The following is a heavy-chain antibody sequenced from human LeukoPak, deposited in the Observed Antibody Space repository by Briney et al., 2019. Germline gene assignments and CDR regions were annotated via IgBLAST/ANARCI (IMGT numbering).Heavy chain of an antibody. D-gene: IGHD5-18*01. J-gene: IGHJ4*02. CDR2: IIPIFGTA. CDR3: ARTAGIQLWGNFDY. CDR1: GGTFSSYA. V-gene: IGHV1-69*13. Sequence: GASVKVSCKASGGTFSSYAISWVRQAPGQGLEWMGGIIPIFGTANYAQKFQGRVTVTADESTSTAYMELSSLRSEDTAVYYCARTAGIQLWGNFDYWGQGTLVTVSS.